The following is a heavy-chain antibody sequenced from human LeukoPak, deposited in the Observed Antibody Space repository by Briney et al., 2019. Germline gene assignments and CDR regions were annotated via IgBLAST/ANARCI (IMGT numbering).Heavy chain of an antibody. CDR2: IKEDGSRI. V-gene: IGHV3-7*01. J-gene: IGHJ4*02. CDR1: GFTFSNYW. D-gene: IGHD6-19*01. Sequence: GGSLRLSCAGTGFTFSNYWMNWVRQAPGKGLEWVANIKEDGSRINYVDSVKGRFTISRDNAKNSVYLQMDNLRAEDTAVYYCVGSSGWLFDYWGQGTLATVSS. CDR3: VGSSGWLFDY.